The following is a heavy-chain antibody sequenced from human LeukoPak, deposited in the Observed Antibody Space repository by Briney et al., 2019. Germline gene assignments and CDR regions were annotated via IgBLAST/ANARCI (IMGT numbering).Heavy chain of an antibody. D-gene: IGHD6-13*01. V-gene: IGHV3-7*02. J-gene: IGHJ4*02. CDR2: IKQDGSAK. Sequence: PGGSLRLSCAASGFTFSSYWMSWVRQAPGKGLEWVANIKQDGSAKYYVDSVKGRFTISRDSAKNSLYLQMNRLRVEDTAVYYCAQVVRYRFDHWGQGTQVTVAS. CDR1: GFTFSSYW. CDR3: AQVVRYRFDH.